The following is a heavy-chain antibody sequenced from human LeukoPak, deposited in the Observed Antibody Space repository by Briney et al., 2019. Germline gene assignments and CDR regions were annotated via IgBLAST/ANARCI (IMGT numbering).Heavy chain of an antibody. D-gene: IGHD3-22*01. Sequence: PGGSLRLSCAASGFTFDDYAMHRVRQAPGKGLEWVSGISWNSGSIGYADSVKGRFTISRDNAKNSLYLQMNSLRAEDTALYYCAKAASSGYSLQGFDYWGQGTLVTVSS. CDR3: AKAASSGYSLQGFDY. V-gene: IGHV3-9*01. J-gene: IGHJ4*02. CDR1: GFTFDDYA. CDR2: ISWNSGSI.